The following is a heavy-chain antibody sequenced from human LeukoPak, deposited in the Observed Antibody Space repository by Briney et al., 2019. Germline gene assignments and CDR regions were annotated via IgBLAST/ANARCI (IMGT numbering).Heavy chain of an antibody. Sequence: SGTLSLTCAVSGGSISSSNWWSWVRQPPGKGLEWIGEIYHSGSTNYNPSLKSRVTISVDKSKNQFSLKLSSVTAANTAVYYCAKATVTAREIDYWGQGTLVTVSS. CDR1: GGSISSSNW. D-gene: IGHD4-17*01. CDR2: IYHSGST. V-gene: IGHV4-4*02. J-gene: IGHJ4*02. CDR3: AKATVTAREIDY.